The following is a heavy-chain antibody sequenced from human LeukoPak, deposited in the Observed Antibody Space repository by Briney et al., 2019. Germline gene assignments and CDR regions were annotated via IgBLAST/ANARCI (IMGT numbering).Heavy chain of an antibody. CDR1: GGTFSSYA. CDR3: ARYPYCTNGVGLNGGDWFDP. V-gene: IGHV1-8*02. Sequence: ASVKVSCKASGGTFSSYAISWVRQATGQGLEWMGWMNPNSGNTGYAQKFQGRVTMTRNTSISTAYMELSSLRSEDTAVYYCARYPYCTNGVGLNGGDWFDPWGQGTLVTVSS. J-gene: IGHJ5*02. D-gene: IGHD2-8*01. CDR2: MNPNSGNT.